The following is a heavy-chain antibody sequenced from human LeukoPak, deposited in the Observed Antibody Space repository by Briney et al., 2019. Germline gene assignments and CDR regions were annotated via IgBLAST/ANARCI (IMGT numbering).Heavy chain of an antibody. CDR3: ARYFSVVVALEYYFDY. D-gene: IGHD2-15*01. J-gene: IGHJ4*02. Sequence: PGGSLRLSVAASGFTFSSYWMSWVPQAPGKGREWVANIKQDGSEKYYVDSVKGRFTISRDNAKNSLYLQMNSLRAEDTAVYYCARYFSVVVALEYYFDYWGQGTLVTVSS. CDR1: GFTFSSYW. CDR2: IKQDGSEK. V-gene: IGHV3-7*01.